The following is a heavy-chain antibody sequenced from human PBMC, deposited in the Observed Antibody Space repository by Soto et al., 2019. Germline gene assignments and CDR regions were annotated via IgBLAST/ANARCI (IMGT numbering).Heavy chain of an antibody. V-gene: IGHV3-23*01. CDR3: AKDRVAEGGNSVDAFDI. CDR2: ISGSGGST. D-gene: IGHD2-21*02. J-gene: IGHJ3*02. Sequence: EVQLLESGGGLVQPGGSLRLSCAASGFTFSNYAMSWVRQAPGKGLEWVSAISGSGGSTYYADSVKGRFTYYADPVKGRFTIYRDNAKNTLYLQMTSLRAEDTAVYYCAKDRVAEGGNSVDAFDIWGQGTMVAVSS. CDR1: GFTFSNYA.